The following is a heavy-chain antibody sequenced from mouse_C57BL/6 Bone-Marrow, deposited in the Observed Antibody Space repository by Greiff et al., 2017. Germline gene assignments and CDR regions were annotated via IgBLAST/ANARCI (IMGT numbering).Heavy chain of an antibody. CDR1: GYTFTSYW. CDR2: IDPSDSYT. J-gene: IGHJ2*01. Sequence: QVQLQQPGAELVKPGASVKLSCKASGYTFTSYWMQWVKQRPGQGLEWIGEIDPSDSYTNYNQKFKGKATLTVDTSSRTAYMQLSSLTSEDSAVYYCARSGATGPYYFDYWGQGTTLTVSS. V-gene: IGHV1-50*01. CDR3: ARSGATGPYYFDY. D-gene: IGHD4-1*02.